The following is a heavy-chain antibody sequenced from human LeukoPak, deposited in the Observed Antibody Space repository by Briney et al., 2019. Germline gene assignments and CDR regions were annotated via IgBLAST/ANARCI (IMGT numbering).Heavy chain of an antibody. V-gene: IGHV4-59*12. Sequence: SETLSLTCTVSGGSISSYYWSWIRQPPGKGLEWFGYIYYSGSTNYNPSLKSRVTISVDTSKNQFSLKLSSVTAADTAVYYCARARYDFWSGYYVWFDPWGQGTLVTVSS. J-gene: IGHJ5*02. D-gene: IGHD3-3*01. CDR1: GGSISSYY. CDR3: ARARYDFWSGYYVWFDP. CDR2: IYYSGST.